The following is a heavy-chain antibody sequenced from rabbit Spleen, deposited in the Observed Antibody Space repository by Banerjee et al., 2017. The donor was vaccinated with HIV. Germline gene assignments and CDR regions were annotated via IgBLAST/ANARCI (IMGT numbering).Heavy chain of an antibody. D-gene: IGHD1-1*01. CDR3: ARDLVGVIGWNFIL. V-gene: IGHV1S45*01. CDR1: GFSFSDRDV. CDR2: INAATGKG. J-gene: IGHJ4*01. Sequence: QEQLEESGGGLVKPGGSLTFTCEASGFSFSDRDVMCWVRQAPGKGLEWIACINAATGKGVYASWAKGRFAISKTSSTTVTLQMTSLTIADMATYFCARDLVGVIGWNFILWGPGTLVTVS.